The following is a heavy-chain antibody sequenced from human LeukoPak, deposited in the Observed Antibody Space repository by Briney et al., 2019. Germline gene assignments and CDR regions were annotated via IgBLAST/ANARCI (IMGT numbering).Heavy chain of an antibody. Sequence: PSETLSLTCTGSGGSISSYYWSWIRQPAGKGLHWSGRIYTSGSTNYNPSLKSRVTMSVDTSKNQFSLKLSSVTAADTAVYYCAREVKYCGGDCYSRFDYWGQGTLVTVSS. J-gene: IGHJ4*02. CDR2: IYTSGST. CDR1: GGSISSYY. CDR3: AREVKYCGGDCYSRFDY. D-gene: IGHD2-21*02. V-gene: IGHV4-4*07.